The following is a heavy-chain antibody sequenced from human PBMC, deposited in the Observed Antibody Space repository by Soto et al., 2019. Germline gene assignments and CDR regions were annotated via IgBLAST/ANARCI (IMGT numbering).Heavy chain of an antibody. D-gene: IGHD6-13*01. J-gene: IGHJ4*02. CDR1: GFTFSSYG. CDR2: ISYDGSNK. Sequence: QVQLVESGGGVVQPGRSLRLSCAASGFTFSSYGMHWVRQAPGKGLEWVAVISYDGSNKYYADSVKGRFTISRDNSKNTRYLQMNSLRAEDTAVYYCAKDGGYSSSWYDYWGQGTLVTVSS. V-gene: IGHV3-30*18. CDR3: AKDGGYSSSWYDY.